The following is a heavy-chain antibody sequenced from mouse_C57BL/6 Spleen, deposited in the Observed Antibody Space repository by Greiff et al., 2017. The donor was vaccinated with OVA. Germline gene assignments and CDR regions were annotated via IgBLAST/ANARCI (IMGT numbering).Heavy chain of an antibody. CDR2: IDPEDGET. D-gene: IGHD1-1*01. J-gene: IGHJ4*01. Sequence: VQLQQPGTELVKPGASVKLSCKASGYTFTSYWMHWVKQRPGQGLEWIGRIDPEDGETKYAPKFQGKATITADTSSNPAYLQPSSLPSEAPAVYYCAREGATVVPYAMAYWVKEPQSPSPQ. CDR3: AREGATVVPYAMAY. V-gene: IGHV14-2*01. CDR1: GYTFTSYW.